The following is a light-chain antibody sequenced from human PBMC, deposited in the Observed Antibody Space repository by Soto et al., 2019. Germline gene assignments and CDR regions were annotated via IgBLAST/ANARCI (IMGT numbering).Light chain of an antibody. J-gene: IGKJ4*02. V-gene: IGKV1-5*03. CDR2: KAS. Sequence: DIQMTQSPSTLSASVGDRVTITCRASQSISNWLAWYQQKPGKAPKLLIYKASSLESGVPSRFSGSGSGTEFTLTISSLQTDDCATYYCQQYNTYPLTCGGGTNVELK. CDR1: QSISNW. CDR3: QQYNTYPLT.